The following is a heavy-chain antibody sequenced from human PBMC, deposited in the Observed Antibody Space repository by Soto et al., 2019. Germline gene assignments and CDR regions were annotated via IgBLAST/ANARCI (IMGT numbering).Heavy chain of an antibody. Sequence: SVKVSCKASGGTFSSYAIGWVRQAPGQGLEWMGGIIPIFGTANYAQKFQGRATITADKSTSTAYMELSSLRSEDTAVYYCARAVVTYYYDSSGYLFDYWGQGTLVTVSS. CDR1: GGTFSSYA. V-gene: IGHV1-69*06. D-gene: IGHD3-22*01. CDR2: IIPIFGTA. J-gene: IGHJ4*02. CDR3: ARAVVTYYYDSSGYLFDY.